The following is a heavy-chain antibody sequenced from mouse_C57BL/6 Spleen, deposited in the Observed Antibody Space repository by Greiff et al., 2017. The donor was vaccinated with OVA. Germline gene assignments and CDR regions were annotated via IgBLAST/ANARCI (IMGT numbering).Heavy chain of an antibody. V-gene: IGHV2-5*01. CDR2: IWRGGST. Sequence: QVQLQQSGPGLVQPSQSLSIPCTVPGFSLTSYGVHWVRQSPGKGLVWLGVIWRGGSTDYTAAFMSRLSITKDNSKSQVFFKMHSLQADDTAIYYCANYDYDGGCAYWGQGTLVTVSA. CDR3: ANYDYDGGCAY. D-gene: IGHD2-4*01. CDR1: GFSLTSYG. J-gene: IGHJ3*01.